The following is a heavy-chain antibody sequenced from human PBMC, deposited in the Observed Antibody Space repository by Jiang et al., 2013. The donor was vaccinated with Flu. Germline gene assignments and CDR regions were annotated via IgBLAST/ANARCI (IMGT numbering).Heavy chain of an antibody. D-gene: IGHD6-19*01. J-gene: IGHJ1*01. CDR1: GDSVSSTGAA. Sequence: QTPLTHLVAISGDSVSSTGAAWNWIRQSPSRGLEWLGRTYYRSKWYNDYADSVKGRITINSDTSKNQFSLHLSSVTPEDTAMYYCTMGDGLQWLGSQHWGRAP. CDR2: TYYRSKWYN. CDR3: TMGDGLQWLGSQH. V-gene: IGHV6-1*01.